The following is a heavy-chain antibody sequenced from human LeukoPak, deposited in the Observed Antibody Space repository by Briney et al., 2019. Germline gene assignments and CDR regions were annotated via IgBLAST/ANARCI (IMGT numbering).Heavy chain of an antibody. CDR1: GFTFSSYW. D-gene: IGHD3-10*01. V-gene: IGHV3-7*01. CDR2: INQDGDAK. CDR3: ARDPRGINWFDP. Sequence: GGSLRLSCAASGFTFSSYWMTWVRQAPGQGLEWVANINQDGDAKKYVDSVKGRFTISRDNAKNSLYLQMNSLRAEDTAVYYCARDPRGINWFDPWGQGALVTVSS. J-gene: IGHJ5*02.